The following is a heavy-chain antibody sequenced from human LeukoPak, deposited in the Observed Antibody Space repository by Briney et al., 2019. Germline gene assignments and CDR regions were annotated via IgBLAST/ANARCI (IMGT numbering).Heavy chain of an antibody. V-gene: IGHV7-4-1*02. D-gene: IGHD3-22*01. CDR3: ASNLEVYYDSSGYYHDAFDI. CDR1: GYTFTSYA. CDR2: INTNTGNP. J-gene: IGHJ3*02. Sequence: ASVKVSCKASGYTFTSYAMNWVRQAPGQGLEWMGWINTNTGNPTYAQGFTGRFVFSLDTSVSTAYLQISSLKAEDTAVYYCASNLEVYYDSSGYYHDAFDIWGQGTMVTVSS.